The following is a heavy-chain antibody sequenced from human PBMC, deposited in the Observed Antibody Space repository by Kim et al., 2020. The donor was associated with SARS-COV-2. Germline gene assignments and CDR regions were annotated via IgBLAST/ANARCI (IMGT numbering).Heavy chain of an antibody. Sequence: TNYSPSFQGHVTISADKSISTAYLQWSSLKASDTAMYYCARHPRLTLFDYWGQGTLVTVSS. D-gene: IGHD6-25*01. CDR3: ARHPRLTLFDY. V-gene: IGHV5-10-1*01. CDR2: T. J-gene: IGHJ4*02.